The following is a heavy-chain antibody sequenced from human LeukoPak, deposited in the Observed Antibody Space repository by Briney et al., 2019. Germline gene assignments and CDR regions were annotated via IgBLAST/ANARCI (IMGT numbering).Heavy chain of an antibody. Sequence: ASVKVSCKASGYTFTSYDINWVRQATGQGLEWMGWMNPNSGNTGYAQKFQGRVTMTRDTSISTAYMELSRLRSDDTAVYYCARDPLRGVSWFDPWGQGTLVTVSS. CDR1: GYTFTSYD. D-gene: IGHD3-10*01. J-gene: IGHJ5*02. V-gene: IGHV1-8*01. CDR3: ARDPLRGVSWFDP. CDR2: MNPNSGNT.